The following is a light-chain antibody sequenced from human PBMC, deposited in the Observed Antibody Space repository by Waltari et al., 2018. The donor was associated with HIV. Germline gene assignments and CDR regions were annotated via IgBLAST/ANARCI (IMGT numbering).Light chain of an antibody. J-gene: IGLJ3*02. Sequence: QSVLTQAPSVSRPPGQRVIMSCSGRASNIGNNFFSWFQQVSGRAPRLVIYRNDLRPSGVPARISAAKSGSSASLAITGLQSGDEAVYFCASWDDNLSHWVFGGGTKLTV. CDR3: ASWDDNLSHWV. V-gene: IGLV1-47*01. CDR1: ASNIGNNF. CDR2: RND.